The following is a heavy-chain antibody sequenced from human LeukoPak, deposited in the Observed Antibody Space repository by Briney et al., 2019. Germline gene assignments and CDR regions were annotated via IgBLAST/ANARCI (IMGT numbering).Heavy chain of an antibody. J-gene: IGHJ4*02. CDR1: GFTFSSYA. CDR2: ISYDGSNK. Sequence: PGGSLRLSCAASGFTFSSYAMHWVRQAPGKGLEWVAVISYDGSNKYYADSVKGRFTISRDNSKNTLYLQMNSLRAEDTAVYYRARARIAVAGTFFDYWGQGTLVTVSS. D-gene: IGHD6-19*01. CDR3: ARARIAVAGTFFDY. V-gene: IGHV3-30-3*01.